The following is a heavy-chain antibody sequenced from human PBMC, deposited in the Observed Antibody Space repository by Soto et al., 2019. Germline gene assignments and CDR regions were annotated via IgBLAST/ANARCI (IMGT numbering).Heavy chain of an antibody. CDR3: ARAQWLVLDY. D-gene: IGHD6-19*01. V-gene: IGHV4-30-2*01. Sequence: QLQLQESGSGLVKPSQTLSLTCTVSGGSISSGGYSWSWIRQPTGKGLEWIGYIYHSGSTYYNPSLKSLVTIALDRSKNHYSLNLSSVSATDTAVYYCARAQWLVLDYWGQGTLVTVSS. J-gene: IGHJ4*02. CDR2: IYHSGST. CDR1: GGSISSGGYS.